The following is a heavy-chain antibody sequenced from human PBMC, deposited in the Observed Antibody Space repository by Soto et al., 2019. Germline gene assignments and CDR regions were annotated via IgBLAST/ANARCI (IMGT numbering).Heavy chain of an antibody. Sequence: GASVKVSCKASGYTFTSYDINWVRQATGQGLEWMGWMNPNSGNTGYAQKFQGRVTMTRNTSISTAYMELSSLRSEDTAVYYCASAGLTYYYYYYYMDVWGKGTTVTVSS. CDR1: GYTFTSYD. CDR2: MNPNSGNT. D-gene: IGHD2-21*01. V-gene: IGHV1-8*01. CDR3: ASAGLTYYYYYYYMDV. J-gene: IGHJ6*03.